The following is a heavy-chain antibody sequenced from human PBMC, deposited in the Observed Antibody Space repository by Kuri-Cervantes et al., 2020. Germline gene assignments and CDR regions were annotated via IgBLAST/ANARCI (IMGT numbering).Heavy chain of an antibody. D-gene: IGHD6-19*01. Sequence: ASVKVSCKASGYTFTSHGISWVRQAPGQGLEWMGWISAYNGNTNYAQKLQGRVTMTTDTSTSTAYMELRSLRSDDTAVYYSARDRSYLALAGDFDYWGQGTLVTVSS. CDR2: ISAYNGNT. V-gene: IGHV1-18*01. CDR1: GYTFTSHG. CDR3: ARDRSYLALAGDFDY. J-gene: IGHJ4*02.